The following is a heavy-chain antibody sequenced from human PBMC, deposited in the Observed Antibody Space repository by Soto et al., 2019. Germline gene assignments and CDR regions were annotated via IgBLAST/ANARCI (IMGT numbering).Heavy chain of an antibody. CDR2: ISYDGRNK. CDR3: AKSNRGAYDNPDF. V-gene: IGHV3-30*18. CDR1: GFSLNDYG. D-gene: IGHD3-22*01. Sequence: LRLSCAASGFSLNDYGLHWVRQPPGKGLEWVADISYDGRNKYYTDSVRGRFTISRDISKGTLYLQMNSLRPEDTAVYYCAKSNRGAYDNPDFWGQGTPVTVSS. J-gene: IGHJ4*02.